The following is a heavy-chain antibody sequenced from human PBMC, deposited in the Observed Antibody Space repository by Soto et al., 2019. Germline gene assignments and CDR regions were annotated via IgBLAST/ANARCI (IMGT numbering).Heavy chain of an antibody. CDR2: INHSGST. Sequence: SETLSLTCAVYGGSFSGYYWSWIRQPPGKGLEWIGEINHSGSTNYNPSLKSRVTISVDTSKNQFSLKLSSVTAADTAVYYCARGARVYDIQRFDDWGQGTLVTVSS. J-gene: IGHJ4*02. CDR3: ARGARVYDIQRFDD. D-gene: IGHD3-22*01. CDR1: GGSFSGYY. V-gene: IGHV4-34*01.